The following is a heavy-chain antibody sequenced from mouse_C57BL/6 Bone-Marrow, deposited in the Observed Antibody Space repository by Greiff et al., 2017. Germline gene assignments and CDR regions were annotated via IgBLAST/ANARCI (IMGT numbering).Heavy chain of an antibody. V-gene: IGHV6-6*01. D-gene: IGHD2-1*01. CDR1: GFTFSDAW. CDR3: NRDYGNYYYARDY. CDR2: IRYKANNLAT. J-gene: IGHJ4*01. Sequence: EVTLEESGGGLVQPGGSMKLSCAASGFTFSDAWMDWVRQSPEKGLEWVAEIRYKANNLATYYAESVKGRFTISRDDSKSRVYLQMNSIIAEDTVIYYCNRDYGNYYYARDYWGQGTSGTVSS.